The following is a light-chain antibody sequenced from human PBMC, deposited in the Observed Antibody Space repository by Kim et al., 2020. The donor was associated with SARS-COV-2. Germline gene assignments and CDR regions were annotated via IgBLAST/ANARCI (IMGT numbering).Light chain of an antibody. V-gene: IGKV3-11*01. CDR2: DAS. CDR1: QSVGTS. CDR3: HQRSDWPLT. J-gene: IGKJ4*01. Sequence: EIVLTQSPATLSLSSGERASLSCRASQSVGTSLVWYQQKVGQAPRLLIYDASKRATDIPAKFSGSGSGTDFTLTISSLESDDFAVYYCHQRSDWPLTFGGGTKVDIK.